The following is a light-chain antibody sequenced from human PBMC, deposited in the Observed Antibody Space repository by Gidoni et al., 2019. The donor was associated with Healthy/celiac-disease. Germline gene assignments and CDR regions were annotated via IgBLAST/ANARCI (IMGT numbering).Light chain of an antibody. CDR2: GAS. CDR3: QQYGSSLALT. CDR1: QSVSSSY. Sequence: ELVLPQSPGTLSFSPGGRATPSCRASQSVSSSYLAWYQQKPGQAPRLLIYGASSRATGIPDRFSGSGSGTDFTLTISRLEPEDFAVYYCQQYGSSLALTFGGGTKVEIK. J-gene: IGKJ4*01. V-gene: IGKV3-20*01.